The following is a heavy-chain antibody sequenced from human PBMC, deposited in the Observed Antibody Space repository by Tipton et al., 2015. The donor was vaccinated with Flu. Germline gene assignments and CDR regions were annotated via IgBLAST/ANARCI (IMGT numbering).Heavy chain of an antibody. CDR2: VSRSGST. CDR3: ARRDYSNYVSEPKHWFDL. V-gene: IGHV4-38-2*02. CDR1: GDSISSDYH. J-gene: IGHJ5*02. Sequence: TLSLTCTVSGDSISSDYHWGWIRQFPGKGLEWIGTVSRSGSTIYNPSLKSRLTISIDRSKNQFSLNLKSVTAADMAVYYCARRDYSNYVSEPKHWFDLWGQGALVTVSS. D-gene: IGHD4-11*01.